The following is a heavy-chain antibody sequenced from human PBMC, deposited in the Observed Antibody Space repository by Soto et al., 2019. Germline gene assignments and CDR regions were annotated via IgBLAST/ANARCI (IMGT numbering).Heavy chain of an antibody. Sequence: GGSLRLSCAASGFTFSDYYMSWIRQAPGKGLEWVSYISSSSSYTNYADSVKGRFTISRDNAKNSLYLQMNSLRVEDTALYYCATAKGTIAAAGKENWFDPWGQGTLVTVSS. J-gene: IGHJ5*02. CDR1: GFTFSDYY. D-gene: IGHD6-13*01. V-gene: IGHV3-11*06. CDR2: ISSSSSYT. CDR3: ATAKGTIAAAGKENWFDP.